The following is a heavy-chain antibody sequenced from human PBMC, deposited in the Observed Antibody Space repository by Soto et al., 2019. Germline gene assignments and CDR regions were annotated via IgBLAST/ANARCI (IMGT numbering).Heavy chain of an antibody. V-gene: IGHV4-31*03. CDR3: ARSSRSYFDY. CDR2: IYDSGST. Sequence: SETLSLTCTVSGGSISRSGYFWSWVRQHPGKGLEWIGYIYDSGSTYYNPSLKSRVSLSVDTSKNQFSLNLTSVTAADTAMYYCARSSRSYFDYWGQGTLVTVSS. CDR1: GGSISRSGYF. J-gene: IGHJ4*02.